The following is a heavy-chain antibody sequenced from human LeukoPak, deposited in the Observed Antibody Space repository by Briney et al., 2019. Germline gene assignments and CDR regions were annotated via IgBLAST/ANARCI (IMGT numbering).Heavy chain of an antibody. V-gene: IGHV1-18*01. D-gene: IGHD4-17*01. CDR2: ISAYNGNT. CDR3: ASAGTTVTTPGRFDY. Sequence: AASVKVSCKASGYTFTSYGISWVRQAPGQGLEWMGWISAYNGNTNYAQKLQGRVTMTTDTSTGTAYMELRSLRSDDTAVYYCASAGTTVTTPGRFDYWGQGTLVTVSS. CDR1: GYTFTSYG. J-gene: IGHJ4*02.